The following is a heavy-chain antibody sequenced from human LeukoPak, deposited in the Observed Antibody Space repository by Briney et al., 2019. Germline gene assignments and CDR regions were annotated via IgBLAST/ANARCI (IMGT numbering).Heavy chain of an antibody. CDR2: INPNSGGT. J-gene: IGHJ3*02. CDR3: ARQIAVAGTPVDAFDI. Sequence: ASVKVSCKASGYTFTGYYMHWVRQAPGQGLEWMGWINPNSGGTNYAQKFQGRVTMTRDTSISTAYMELSRLRSEDTAVYYCARQIAVAGTPVDAFDIWGQGTMVTVSS. CDR1: GYTFTGYY. D-gene: IGHD6-19*01. V-gene: IGHV1-2*02.